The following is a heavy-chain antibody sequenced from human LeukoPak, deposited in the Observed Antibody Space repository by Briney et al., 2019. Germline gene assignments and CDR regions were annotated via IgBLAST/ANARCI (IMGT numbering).Heavy chain of an antibody. CDR3: ARLGTNGYNPNY. J-gene: IGHJ4*02. Sequence: PSETLSLTCTVSGGSISSSSYYWGWIRQPPGKGLEWIGSIYYSGSTYYNPSLKSRVTISVDTSKNQFSLKLSSVTAADTAVYYCARLGTNGYNPNYWGQGTLVTVSS. V-gene: IGHV4-39*01. D-gene: IGHD5-24*01. CDR1: GGSISSSSYY. CDR2: IYYSGST.